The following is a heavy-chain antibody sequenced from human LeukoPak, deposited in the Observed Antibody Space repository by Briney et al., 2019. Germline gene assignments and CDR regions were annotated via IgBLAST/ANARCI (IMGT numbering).Heavy chain of an antibody. CDR3: ARQAGAYSHPYDY. V-gene: IGHV3-53*01. CDR2: IYSDNT. D-gene: IGHD4/OR15-4a*01. J-gene: IGHJ4*02. CDR1: GFTVSSNS. Sequence: GGSLRLACTVSGFTVSSNSMSWVRQAPGKGLEWVSFIYSDNTHYSDSVKGRFTISRDNSKNTLYLQMNSLRAEDTAVYYCARQAGAYSHPYDYWGQGTLVTVSS.